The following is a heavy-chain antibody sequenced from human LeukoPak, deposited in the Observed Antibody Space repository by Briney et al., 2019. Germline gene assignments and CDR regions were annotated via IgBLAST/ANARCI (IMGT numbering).Heavy chain of an antibody. CDR3: GRRPVNGVTAYWHFDL. Sequence: GGSLRLSCAASGFSFSSYAMSWVRQAPGKGLEWVSTISGSGGSTHYADSVKGRFTISRDNSKLTLYLQLNSLRADDTAVYYCGRRPVNGVTAYWHFDLWGRGTLVTVSS. D-gene: IGHD2-21*02. CDR2: ISGSGGST. CDR1: GFSFSSYA. V-gene: IGHV3-23*01. J-gene: IGHJ2*01.